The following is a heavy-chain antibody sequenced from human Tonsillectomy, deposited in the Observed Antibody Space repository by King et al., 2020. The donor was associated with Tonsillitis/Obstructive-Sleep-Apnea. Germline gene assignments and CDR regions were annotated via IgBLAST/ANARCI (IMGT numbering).Heavy chain of an antibody. V-gene: IGHV4-34*01. CDR3: AREITTGAFDL. J-gene: IGHJ3*01. Sequence: VQLQQWGAGLLKPSETLSLTCAVYGGSFSGYYWSWIRQPPGKGLEWIGESDHSGSTNYNPSLKSRVTISADTSKTQFSLNLSSVTAADTAVYYCAREITTGAFDLWGRGTMVTVSS. D-gene: IGHD3-3*01. CDR1: GGSFSGYY. CDR2: SDHSGST.